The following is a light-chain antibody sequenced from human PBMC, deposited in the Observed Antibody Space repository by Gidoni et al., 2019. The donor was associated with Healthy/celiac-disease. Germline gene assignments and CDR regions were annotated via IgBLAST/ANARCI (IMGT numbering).Light chain of an antibody. CDR2: DDS. CDR1: NIGSKR. V-gene: IGLV3-21*02. Sequence: SYVLTQPPSVSVAPGQTARITCGGNNIGSKRVHWYQQKPGQAPVLVVYDDSDRPSGIPGRFSGSNSGNTATLTISRVEAGDEADYYCQVWDSSSDHVVFGGGTKLTVI. CDR3: QVWDSSSDHVV. J-gene: IGLJ2*01.